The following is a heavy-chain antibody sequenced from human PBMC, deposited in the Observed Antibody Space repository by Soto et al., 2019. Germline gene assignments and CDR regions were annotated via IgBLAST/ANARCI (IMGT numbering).Heavy chain of an antibody. J-gene: IGHJ4*02. Sequence: QVQLVQSGAEEKKPGASVKVSCKASGYTFTSYAMHWVRQAPGQRLEWMGWINAGNGNTKYSQKFQGRVTITRDTSASTAYMELSSLRSEDTAVYYCARDRRDGYMSQFDYWGQGTLVTVSS. V-gene: IGHV1-3*05. CDR1: GYTFTSYA. CDR3: ARDRRDGYMSQFDY. D-gene: IGHD5-12*01. CDR2: INAGNGNT.